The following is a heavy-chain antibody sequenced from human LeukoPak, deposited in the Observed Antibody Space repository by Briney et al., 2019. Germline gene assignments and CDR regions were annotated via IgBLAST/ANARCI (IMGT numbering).Heavy chain of an antibody. J-gene: IGHJ4*02. Sequence: GGSLRLSCAASGFSFSSYAMSWVRPAPGKGLEWVSAIRDSGGSTYYADSVKGRFTISRDTSRNTLYLQMHSLRAEDTAVYYCARLISTSSSRFSDYWGQGTLVTVSS. CDR2: IRDSGGST. CDR3: ARLISTSSSRFSDY. D-gene: IGHD6-6*01. CDR1: GFSFSSYA. V-gene: IGHV3-23*01.